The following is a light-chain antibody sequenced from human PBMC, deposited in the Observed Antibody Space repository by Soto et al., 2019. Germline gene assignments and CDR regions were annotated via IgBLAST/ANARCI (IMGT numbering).Light chain of an antibody. CDR3: TSHTASSTGV. Sequence: QSALTQPRSVSGSPGQSVTISCAGTSSDVGGYDYVSWYQQHPDKVPKILIFDVTKRPSGVPARFTGSKSGNTASLTISGLQADDEADYYCTSHTASSTGVFGGGTKLTVL. V-gene: IGLV2-11*01. CDR2: DVT. J-gene: IGLJ3*02. CDR1: SSDVGGYDY.